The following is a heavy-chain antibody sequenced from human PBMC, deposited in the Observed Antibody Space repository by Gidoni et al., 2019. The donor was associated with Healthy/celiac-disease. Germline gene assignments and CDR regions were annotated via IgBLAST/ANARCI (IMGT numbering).Heavy chain of an antibody. CDR3: AANPIVGVYFDY. J-gene: IGHJ4*02. CDR2: IVVGSGNT. Sequence: QMQLVQSGPDVKKPGTSVNVSCKASGFTFTSSAVQWVRQARGQRLEWIGWIVVGSGNTNYAQKFQERVTITRDMSTSTAYMELSSLRSEDTAVYYCAANPIVGVYFDYCGQGTLVTVSS. CDR1: GFTFTSSA. V-gene: IGHV1-58*01. D-gene: IGHD1-26*01.